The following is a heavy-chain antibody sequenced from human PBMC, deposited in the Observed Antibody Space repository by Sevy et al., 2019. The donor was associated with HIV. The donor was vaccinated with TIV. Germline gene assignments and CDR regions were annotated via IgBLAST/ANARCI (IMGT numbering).Heavy chain of an antibody. D-gene: IGHD3-16*01. Sequence: SETLSLTCAVSNDPFNSDYSIRNGYQWGWLRQSPGKRLEWIGTVDHSGNTYYKPSLKSRVTISVDTSKNHFSLKLTSVTATDTAVYFCARAPYILGSRYFDYWGQGILVTVSS. CDR1: NDPFNSDYSIRNGYQ. V-gene: IGHV4-38-2*01. CDR3: ARAPYILGSRYFDY. J-gene: IGHJ4*02. CDR2: VDHSGNT.